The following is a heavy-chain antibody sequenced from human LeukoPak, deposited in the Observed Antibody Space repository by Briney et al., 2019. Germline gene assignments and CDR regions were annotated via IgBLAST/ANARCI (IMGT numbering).Heavy chain of an antibody. CDR2: ISPYTGNR. CDR1: GYSVTSYG. Sequence: ASVKVSCKASGYSVTSYGISWVRQAPGQGLEWGGGISPYTGNRNYEKKIQGRGIMTIDTSTSTAYMDMRSLRSEDTAVYYCARGSNIVVVPAAPQSLDYYMDVWGKGTTVTVSS. V-gene: IGHV1-18*01. D-gene: IGHD2-2*01. J-gene: IGHJ6*03. CDR3: ARGSNIVVVPAAPQSLDYYMDV.